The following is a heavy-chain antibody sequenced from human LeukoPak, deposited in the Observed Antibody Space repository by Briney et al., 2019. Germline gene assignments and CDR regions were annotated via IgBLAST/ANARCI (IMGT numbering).Heavy chain of an antibody. CDR1: GGSISNYY. Sequence: SETLSLTCTVSGGSISNYYWSWIRQSPGKGLEWIGYIYYTGNTNYNPSLESRVIISVDTSKNQFSLKLSSVTAADTAVYYCARHECGGSCYPEDYWGQGTLATVSS. V-gene: IGHV4-59*08. D-gene: IGHD2-15*01. J-gene: IGHJ4*02. CDR2: IYYTGNT. CDR3: ARHECGGSCYPEDY.